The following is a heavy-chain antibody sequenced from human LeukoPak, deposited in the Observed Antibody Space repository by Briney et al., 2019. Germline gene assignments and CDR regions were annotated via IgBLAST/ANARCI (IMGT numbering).Heavy chain of an antibody. J-gene: IGHJ6*03. CDR2: IYYSGST. CDR3: ARVARRWLQSTSLHYMDV. CDR1: GGSISSSSYY. V-gene: IGHV4-39*07. D-gene: IGHD5-24*01. Sequence: SETLSLTCTVSGGSISSSSYYWGWIRQPPGKGLEWIGSIYYSGSTYYNPSLKSRVTISVDTSKNQFSLKLSSVTAADTAVYYCARVARRWLQSTSLHYMDVWGKGTTVTVSS.